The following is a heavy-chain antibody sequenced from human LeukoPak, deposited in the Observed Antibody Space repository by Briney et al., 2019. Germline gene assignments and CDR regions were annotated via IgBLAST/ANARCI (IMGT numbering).Heavy chain of an antibody. CDR2: IYISGST. CDR1: GGSISSYY. V-gene: IGHV4-4*07. J-gene: IGHJ3*02. Sequence: PSETLSLTCTVSGGSISSYYWSWIRQPAGNGLEWIGRIYISGSTNYNPSLKSRVTMSVDTSKNQFSLKLSSVTAADTAVYYCARDPPRGWDAFDIWGQGTMVTVSS. D-gene: IGHD2-15*01. CDR3: ARDPPRGWDAFDI.